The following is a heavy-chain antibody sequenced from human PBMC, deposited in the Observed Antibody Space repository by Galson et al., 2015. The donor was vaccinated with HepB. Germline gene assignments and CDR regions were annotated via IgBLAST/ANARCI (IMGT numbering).Heavy chain of an antibody. Sequence: SMRLSCEASGFTFRDYYMSWIRQAPGKGLEWVSYISSGADTIYYPDSVKGRFTISRDDAKNSLYLQMNSLRADDTAVYYCARVGCSSTSCRWGPFDIWGQGTMVTVSS. V-gene: IGHV3-11*01. D-gene: IGHD2-2*01. CDR3: ARVGCSSTSCRWGPFDI. CDR1: GFTFRDYY. J-gene: IGHJ3*02. CDR2: ISSGADTI.